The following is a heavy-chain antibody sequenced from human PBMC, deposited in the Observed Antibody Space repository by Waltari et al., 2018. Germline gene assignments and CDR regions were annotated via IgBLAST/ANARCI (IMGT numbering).Heavy chain of an antibody. Sequence: EVQLVDSGGGLVQPGGSLRLSCAASGFSFSTFWMSWVRQAPGKGLEGVANINVDGTEKYYVDSVKGRVTISRDNAKSSVYLQMNRLRVEDTAVYYCARVASSSWYYWGQGTLVTVSS. CDR2: INVDGTEK. CDR3: ARVASSSWYY. V-gene: IGHV3-7*04. D-gene: IGHD6-13*01. J-gene: IGHJ4*02. CDR1: GFSFSTFW.